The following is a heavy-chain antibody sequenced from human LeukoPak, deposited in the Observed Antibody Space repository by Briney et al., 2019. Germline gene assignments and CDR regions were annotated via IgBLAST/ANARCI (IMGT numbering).Heavy chain of an antibody. CDR3: ARDPGYSSGWYYFDY. D-gene: IGHD6-19*01. J-gene: IGHJ4*02. V-gene: IGHV3-30*04. CDR1: GFTFSSYA. CDR2: ISYDGSNK. Sequence: GRSLRLSCAASGFTFSSYAMHWVRQAPGKGLEWVAVISYDGSNKYYVDSVKGRFTISRDNSKNTLYLQMNSLRAEDTAVYYCARDPGYSSGWYYFDYWGQGTLVTVSS.